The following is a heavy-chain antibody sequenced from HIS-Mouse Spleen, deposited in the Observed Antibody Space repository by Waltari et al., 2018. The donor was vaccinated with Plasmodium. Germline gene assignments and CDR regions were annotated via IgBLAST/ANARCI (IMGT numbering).Heavy chain of an antibody. Sequence: QVQLQESGPGLVKPSQTLSLPRTVSGGPIRSGGYYWSWIRQHPGKGLEWIGYIYYSGSTYYNPSLKSRVTISVDTSKNQFSLKLSSVTAADTAVYYCARSIAATVTFYFDYWGQGTLVTVSS. D-gene: IGHD6-13*01. CDR2: IYYSGST. V-gene: IGHV4-31*03. CDR1: GGPIRSGGYY. J-gene: IGHJ4*02. CDR3: ARSIAATVTFYFDY.